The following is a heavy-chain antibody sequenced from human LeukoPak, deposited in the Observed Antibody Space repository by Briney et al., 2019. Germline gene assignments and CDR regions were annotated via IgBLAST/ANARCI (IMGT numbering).Heavy chain of an antibody. CDR3: ARPPYPSSGTYYFYY. Sequence: SETLSLSCAVYGGSFSGYYWSWIRQPPGKGLEWIGEINHSGSTNYNPSLKSRVTISVDTSKNQFSLKLSSVTAADTAVYYCARPPYPSSGTYYFYYWGQGTLVTVSS. V-gene: IGHV4-34*01. J-gene: IGHJ4*02. CDR2: INHSGST. D-gene: IGHD3-10*01. CDR1: GGSFSGYY.